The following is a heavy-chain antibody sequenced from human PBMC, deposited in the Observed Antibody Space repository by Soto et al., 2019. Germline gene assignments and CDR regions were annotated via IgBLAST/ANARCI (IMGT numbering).Heavy chain of an antibody. D-gene: IGHD4-17*01. CDR3: ARGTDYADLGNAEYFHP. V-gene: IGHV3-30*03. CDR2: ISKDGTST. J-gene: IGHJ1*01. CDR1: GFTFRTYG. Sequence: QVQLVESGGGVVQPGRSLRLSCAASGFTFRTYGIHWVRQATGKGLEWVALISKDGTSTYYADSVRGRFTTSRDNSQNKVFLQMNSLRPEDTAIYFCARGTDYADLGNAEYFHPWGQGTLVTVSS.